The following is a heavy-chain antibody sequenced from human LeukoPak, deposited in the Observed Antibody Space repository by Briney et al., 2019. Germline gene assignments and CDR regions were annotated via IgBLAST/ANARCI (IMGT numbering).Heavy chain of an antibody. D-gene: IGHD2-15*01. V-gene: IGHV5-51*01. Sequence: GESLKISCKGSGYSFTSYWIGWVRQMPGKGLEWMGMIYPGDSDTRYSPSFQGQVTISAGKSTSTASLQWSSLKASDTAMYYCARRLCSGGSCYYFDYWGQGTLVTVSS. J-gene: IGHJ4*02. CDR3: ARRLCSGGSCYYFDY. CDR2: IYPGDSDT. CDR1: GYSFTSYW.